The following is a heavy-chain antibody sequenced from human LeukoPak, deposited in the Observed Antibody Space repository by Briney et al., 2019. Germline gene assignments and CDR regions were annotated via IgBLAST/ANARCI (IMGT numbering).Heavy chain of an antibody. J-gene: IGHJ3*02. CDR3: ARGILNYAFDI. CDR1: GGSISSYY. D-gene: IGHD1-14*01. CDR2: IYYSGST. V-gene: IGHV4-59*01. Sequence: SETLSLTCTVSGGSISSYYWSWIRQPPGKGLEWIGYIYYSGSTNYNPSLKSRVTISVDTSKNQFSLKLSSVTAADTAVYYCARGILNYAFDIWGQGTTVTVSS.